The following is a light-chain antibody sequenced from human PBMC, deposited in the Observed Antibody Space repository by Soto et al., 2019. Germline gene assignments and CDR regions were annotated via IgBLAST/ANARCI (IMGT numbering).Light chain of an antibody. CDR1: QGIRDD. J-gene: IGKJ4*01. CDR2: AAS. CDR3: LHHNSYRALT. V-gene: IGKV1-17*01. Sequence: DIQMTQSPSSLSASVGDRVTITCRASQGIRDDLGWYQQTPGKAPKRLIYAASTLQSGVPSRFSGSRAGTEFSLTISSLQPEDFATYYCLHHNSYRALTFGGGTKVETK.